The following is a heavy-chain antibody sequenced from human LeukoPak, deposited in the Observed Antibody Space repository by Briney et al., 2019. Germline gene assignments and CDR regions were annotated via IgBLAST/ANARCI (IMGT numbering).Heavy chain of an antibody. D-gene: IGHD3-9*01. CDR2: IYPGDSDT. V-gene: IGHV5-51*01. CDR1: GYSFTSYW. Sequence: GESLKISCKGSGYSFTSYWIGWVRQMPGKGLEWMGIIYPGDSDTRYSPSFQGQVTISADKSISTAYLQWSSLKASDTAMYYCARGYYDILTGYNWFDPWGQGTLDTVSS. J-gene: IGHJ5*02. CDR3: ARGYYDILTGYNWFDP.